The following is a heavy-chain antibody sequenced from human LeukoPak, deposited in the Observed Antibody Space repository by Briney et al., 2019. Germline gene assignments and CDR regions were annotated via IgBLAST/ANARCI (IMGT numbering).Heavy chain of an antibody. CDR1: GFTFDDYG. D-gene: IGHD4-17*01. Sequence: PGGSLRLSCAASGFTFDDYGMSWVRHAPGKGLEWVSGINWNGGSTGYADSVKGRFTISRDNAKNSLYLQMNSLRAEDTALYYCARGGGYGDYGGYYYYYMDVWGKGTTVTVSS. CDR3: ARGGGYGDYGGYYYYYMDV. CDR2: INWNGGST. V-gene: IGHV3-20*04. J-gene: IGHJ6*03.